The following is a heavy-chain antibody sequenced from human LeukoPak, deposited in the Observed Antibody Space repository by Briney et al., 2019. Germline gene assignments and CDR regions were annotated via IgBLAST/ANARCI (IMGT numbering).Heavy chain of an antibody. CDR3: TRSGGFYGGARTPDAFDI. J-gene: IGHJ3*02. CDR1: GFTFGDYA. Sequence: GGSLRLSCTASGFTFGDYAMSWFRQAPGKGLEWVGFIRSKAYGGTTEYAASVKGRFTISRDGSKSIAYLQMNSLKTEDTAVYYCTRSGGFYGGARTPDAFDIWGQGTMDTVSS. CDR2: IRSKAYGGTT. D-gene: IGHD4-23*01. V-gene: IGHV3-49*01.